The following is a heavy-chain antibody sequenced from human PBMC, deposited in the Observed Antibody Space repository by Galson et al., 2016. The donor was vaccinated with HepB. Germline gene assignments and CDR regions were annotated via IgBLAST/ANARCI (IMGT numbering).Heavy chain of an antibody. CDR1: GGSISSSSYY. D-gene: IGHD6-6*01. CDR3: ARPHYTSSSGNTHTFDI. Sequence: SETLSLTCTVSGGSISSSSYYWGWIRQPPGKGLEWIGSIYYSGSTYYNPSLESRVTISLDTSKNQFSLKLTSVTAADTAVYYCARPHYTSSSGNTHTFDIWGQGTMVIVSS. V-gene: IGHV4-39*07. J-gene: IGHJ3*02. CDR2: IYYSGST.